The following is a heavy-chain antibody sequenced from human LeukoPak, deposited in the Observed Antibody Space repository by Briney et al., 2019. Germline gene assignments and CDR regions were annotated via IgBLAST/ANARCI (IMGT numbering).Heavy chain of an antibody. V-gene: IGHV3-30*02. CDR1: GFTFSSYG. D-gene: IGHD6-19*01. CDR3: AKGGRVSGWYVY. CDR2: IRYDGSNK. J-gene: IGHJ4*02. Sequence: GGSLRLSCAASGFTFSSYGMHWVRQAPGKGLEWVAFIRYDGSNKYYEDSVKGRFTITRDNSKNTLYLQMNSLRAEDTAVYYCAKGGRVSGWYVYWGQGTLVTVSS.